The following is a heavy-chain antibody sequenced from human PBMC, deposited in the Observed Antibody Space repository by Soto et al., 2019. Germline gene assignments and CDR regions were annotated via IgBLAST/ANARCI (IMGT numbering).Heavy chain of an antibody. CDR1: GGSISIYY. J-gene: IGHJ4*02. V-gene: IGHV4-59*01. CDR2: IYYSGST. D-gene: IGHD5-12*01. CDR3: AREDGYAFDY. Sequence: PSETLSLTCTVSGGSISIYYWSGIRQPPGKGLEWIGYIYYSGSTNYNPSLKSRVTISVDTSKNQFSLKLSSVTAADTAVYYCAREDGYAFDYWGQGTLVTVSS.